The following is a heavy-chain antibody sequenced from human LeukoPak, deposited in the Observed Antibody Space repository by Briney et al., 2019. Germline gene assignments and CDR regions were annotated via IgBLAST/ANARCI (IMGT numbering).Heavy chain of an antibody. J-gene: IGHJ4*02. V-gene: IGHV3-15*01. CDR2: IRSKTDGGTT. D-gene: IGHD1-1*01. CDR1: GFTFSKAW. Sequence: WGSLRLPCAASGFTFSKAWMRWVRPAPGKGLEWGGRIRSKTDGGTTDYAAPVKDRFTISRDDSKNTLYLQMDSLKTQDTAVYYCTTGLLDADKLFCVSVWGQGTLVTVSS. CDR3: TTGLLDADKLFCVSV.